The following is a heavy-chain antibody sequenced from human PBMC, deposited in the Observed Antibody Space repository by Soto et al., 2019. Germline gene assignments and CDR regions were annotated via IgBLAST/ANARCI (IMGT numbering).Heavy chain of an antibody. CDR3: AKVISTIGSKQWLAQTKHQALDY. J-gene: IGHJ4*02. Sequence: AASVKVSCKASGYNFNGYYIHWVRQAPGQGLEWMGWMNPNTGGANYAQKFQGKVIMTTDTSISTAYLELRSLTSDDTAVYYCAKVISTIGSKQWLAQTKHQALDYWGQGTLVTVSS. D-gene: IGHD6-19*01. V-gene: IGHV1-2*02. CDR1: GYNFNGYY. CDR2: MNPNTGGA.